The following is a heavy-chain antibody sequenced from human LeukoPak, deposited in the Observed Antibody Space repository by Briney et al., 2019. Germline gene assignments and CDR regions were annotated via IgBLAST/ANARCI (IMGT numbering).Heavy chain of an antibody. D-gene: IGHD3-10*01. V-gene: IGHV1-2*02. CDR1: GYTFTGYY. Sequence: ASVKVSCKASGYTFTGYYMHWVRQAPGQGLEWMGWINPNSGGTNYAQKFQGRVTMTRDTSISTAYMELSRLRSDDTAVYYCARGRYYGSGSYSEFDHWGQGTLVTVSS. CDR3: ARGRYYGSGSYSEFDH. CDR2: INPNSGGT. J-gene: IGHJ4*02.